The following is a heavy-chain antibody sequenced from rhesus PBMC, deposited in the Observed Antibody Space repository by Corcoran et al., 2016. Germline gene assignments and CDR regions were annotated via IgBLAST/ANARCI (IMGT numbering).Heavy chain of an antibody. CDR2: IDPEEGEA. Sequence: EVQLVQSGAEVKKPGTSVKISCKASGYTFTASYLHWVRQAPGKGLEWVGRIDPEEGEAIPAQKFPDRVTNTADTSTDTAYMELTSLRSEDTAVYYCATFIAAGGYYWGQGVLVTVSS. D-gene: IGHD6-25*01. CDR1: GYTFTASY. CDR3: ATFIAAGGYY. V-gene: IGHV1-111*02. J-gene: IGHJ4*01.